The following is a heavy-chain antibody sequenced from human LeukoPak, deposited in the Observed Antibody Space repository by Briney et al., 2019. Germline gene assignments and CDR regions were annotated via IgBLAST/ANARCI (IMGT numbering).Heavy chain of an antibody. Sequence: ASVKVSCKASGYTFSGSYMHWVRQAPGQGPGQGLEWMGWINPNSGGTNYALKFQGRVAITSDTSISTAYMELSSLRSDDTAVYYCARADEYASECYFDYWGQGTLVTVSS. J-gene: IGHJ4*02. CDR2: INPNSGGT. D-gene: IGHD2-2*01. CDR3: ARADEYASECYFDY. V-gene: IGHV1-2*02. CDR1: GYTFSGSY.